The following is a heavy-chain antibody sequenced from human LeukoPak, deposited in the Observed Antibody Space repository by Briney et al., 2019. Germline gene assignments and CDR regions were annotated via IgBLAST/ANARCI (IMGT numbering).Heavy chain of an antibody. J-gene: IGHJ5*02. Sequence: TSETLSLTCTVSGGSISSYYWSWIRQPPGKGLEWIGYIYYSGSTNYNPSLKSRVTISVDTSKNQFSLKLSSVTAADTAVYYCARATAEGALRFLPWGQGTLATVSS. CDR1: GGSISSYY. CDR3: ARATAEGALRFLP. D-gene: IGHD3-3*01. V-gene: IGHV4-59*01. CDR2: IYYSGST.